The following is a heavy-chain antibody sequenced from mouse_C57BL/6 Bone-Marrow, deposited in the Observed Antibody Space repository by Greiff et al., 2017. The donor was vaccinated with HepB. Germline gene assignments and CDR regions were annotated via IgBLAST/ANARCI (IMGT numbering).Heavy chain of an antibody. CDR1: GFTFSDYY. J-gene: IGHJ4*01. CDR2: ISNGGGST. D-gene: IGHD1-1*01. Sequence: EVHLVESGGGLVQPGGSLKLSCAASGFTFSDYYMYWVRQTPEKRLEWVAYISNGGGSTYYPDTVKGRFTISRDNAKNTLYLQMSRLKSEDTAMYYCARHRYYYGSSHYSMDYWGQGTSVTVSS. CDR3: ARHRYYYGSSHYSMDY. V-gene: IGHV5-12*01.